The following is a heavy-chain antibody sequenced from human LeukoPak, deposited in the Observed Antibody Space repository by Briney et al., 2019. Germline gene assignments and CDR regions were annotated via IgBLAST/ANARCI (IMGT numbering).Heavy chain of an antibody. D-gene: IGHD2-15*01. V-gene: IGHV1-2*02. CDR1: GYTFTDYY. Sequence: AASVKVSCKASGYTFTDYYMHWVRQAPGQGLEWMGWINPNSGGTNYAQKFQGRVTMTRDTSISTAYMELSRLRSDDTAVYYCARVGCSGGSCYGISFDYWGQGTLVTVSS. CDR2: INPNSGGT. CDR3: ARVGCSGGSCYGISFDY. J-gene: IGHJ4*02.